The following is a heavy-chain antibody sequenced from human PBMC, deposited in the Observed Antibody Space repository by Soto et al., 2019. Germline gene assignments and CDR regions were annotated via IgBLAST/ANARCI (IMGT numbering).Heavy chain of an antibody. Sequence: SETLSLTXAVSGDSITSSNWWSWVRQAPGKGLEWIGEIYHSGATTYNPSLKNRATISVDPSNNHFSLKLTSVTAADTAVYFCARDLGTGTDYWGRGTLVTVSS. CDR3: ARDLGTGTDY. D-gene: IGHD1-1*01. CDR1: GDSITSSNW. J-gene: IGHJ4*02. V-gene: IGHV4-4*02. CDR2: IYHSGAT.